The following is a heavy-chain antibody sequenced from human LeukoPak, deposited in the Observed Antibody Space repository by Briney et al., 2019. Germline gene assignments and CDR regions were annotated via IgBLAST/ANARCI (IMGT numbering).Heavy chain of an antibody. CDR1: GXTFSSYG. Sequence: GRSLRLSCAASGXTFSSYGMHWVRQAPGKGLEWVASTWSDGSNKYYADSVKGRFTISRDNSKNTLYLQMNSLRAEDTAAYYCARGGKSAFYYGKDVWGQGTTVTVSS. CDR3: ARGGKSAFYYGKDV. CDR2: TWSDGSNK. V-gene: IGHV3-33*01. D-gene: IGHD5-12*01. J-gene: IGHJ6*02.